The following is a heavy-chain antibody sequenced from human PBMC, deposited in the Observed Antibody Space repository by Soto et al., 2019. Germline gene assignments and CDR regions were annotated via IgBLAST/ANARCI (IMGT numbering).Heavy chain of an antibody. V-gene: IGHV1-69*01. CDR3: ARSLDFHDYTGYSTVGVSFDY. J-gene: IGHJ4*02. CDR1: GGSFSSSG. CDR2: IIPIFVTS. D-gene: IGHD3-9*01. Sequence: QVQLVQSGAEVKKPGSSVKVSCKASGGSFSSSGISWVRQAPGQGLEWVGGIIPIFVTSHYAKKFQGRATFTPDEPRNTSYMELSSLTSEDTAVYYCARSLDFHDYTGYSTVGVSFDYWGLGTLVTVSS.